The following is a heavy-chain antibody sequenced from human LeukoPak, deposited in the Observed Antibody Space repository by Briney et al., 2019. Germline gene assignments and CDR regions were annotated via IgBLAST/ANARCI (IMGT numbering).Heavy chain of an antibody. CDR3: AKGMYYYDSRDLPDY. CDR1: GFTFSIYA. V-gene: IGHV3-23*01. J-gene: IGHJ4*02. CDR2: ISSSGGST. Sequence: GSLRLSCAASGFTFSIYAMSWVRQAPGKGLEWVSDISSSGGSTYYADSVKGRFTISRDNSKNTLYLQMNSLRVEDTAVYYCAKGMYYYDSRDLPDYWGQGTLVTVSS. D-gene: IGHD3-22*01.